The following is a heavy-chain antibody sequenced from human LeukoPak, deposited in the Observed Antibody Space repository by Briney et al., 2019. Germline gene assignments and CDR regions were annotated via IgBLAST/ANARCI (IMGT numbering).Heavy chain of an antibody. V-gene: IGHV3-30*18. Sequence: AGGSLRLSCAASGFTFSSYGMHWVRQAPGKGLGWVAVISYDGSSEYFADSVKGRFTISRDNSKNTLYLHMNSLRPEDTAVYYCAKDNDHCTSNCRAFDYWGQGTLVTVSS. J-gene: IGHJ4*02. CDR3: AKDNDHCTSNCRAFDY. CDR2: ISYDGSSE. D-gene: IGHD4-11*01. CDR1: GFTFSSYG.